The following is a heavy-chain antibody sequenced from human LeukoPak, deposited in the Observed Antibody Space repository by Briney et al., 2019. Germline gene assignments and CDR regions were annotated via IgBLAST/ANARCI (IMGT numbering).Heavy chain of an antibody. CDR1: GGSISSYY. V-gene: IGHV4-59*01. Sequence: SETLSLTCTVSGGSISSYYWSWIRQPPGKGLEWIRYIYYSGSTNYNPSLKSRVTISVDASKNQFSLKLSSVTAADTAVYYCARVGAAAGTGNWFDPWGQGTLVTVSS. CDR3: ARVGAAAGTGNWFDP. CDR2: IYYSGST. J-gene: IGHJ5*02. D-gene: IGHD6-13*01.